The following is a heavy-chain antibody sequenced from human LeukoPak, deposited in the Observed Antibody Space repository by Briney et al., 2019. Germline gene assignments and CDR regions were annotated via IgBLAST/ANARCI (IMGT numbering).Heavy chain of an antibody. CDR2: ISYDGSNK. CDR1: GFTFSSYA. V-gene: IGHV3-30-3*01. CDR3: ARGRGWLGPFDY. D-gene: IGHD6-19*01. J-gene: IGHJ4*02. Sequence: PGRSLRLSCAASGFTFSSYAMHWVRQAPGKGLEWVAVISYDGSNKYYADSVKGRFTISRDNSKNTLYLQMNSLRAEDTAVYYCARGRGWLGPFDYWGQGTLVTVSS.